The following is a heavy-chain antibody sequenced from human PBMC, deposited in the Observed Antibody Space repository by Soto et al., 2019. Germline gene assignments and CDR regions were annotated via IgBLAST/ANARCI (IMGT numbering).Heavy chain of an antibody. CDR2: IYYSGST. CDR1: GGSISSYD. CDR3: ARDHWNYVGSYYYYGMDV. V-gene: IGHV4-59*01. D-gene: IGHD1-7*01. J-gene: IGHJ6*02. Sequence: SETLSLTCSVSGGSISSYDWSWIRQPPGKGLEWIGYIYYSGSTNYNPSLKSRVTISVDTSKNQFSLKLSSVTAADTAVYYCARDHWNYVGSYYYYGMDVWGQGTTVTVSS.